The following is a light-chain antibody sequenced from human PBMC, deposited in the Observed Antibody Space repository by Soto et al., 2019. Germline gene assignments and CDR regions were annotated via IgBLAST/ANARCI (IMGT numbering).Light chain of an antibody. CDR3: QSYDSSLDVV. CDR2: GNS. Sequence: QSVLTQPPSVSGAPGQRVTISCTGSSSNIGAGYDVHWYQQLPGTAPKLLIYGNSNRPSGVPDRFSGSKSGTSASLAITGLQAEDEADYYCQSYDSSLDVVLGGGT. V-gene: IGLV1-40*01. J-gene: IGLJ2*01. CDR1: SSNIGAGYD.